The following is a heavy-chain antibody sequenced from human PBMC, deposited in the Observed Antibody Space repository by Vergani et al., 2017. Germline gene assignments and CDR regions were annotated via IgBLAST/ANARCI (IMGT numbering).Heavy chain of an antibody. CDR1: GGSFSRSHYY. J-gene: IGHJ3*01. CDR3: ARPVGRSAIADGYHV. D-gene: IGHD6-19*01. Sequence: QVQLQESGPGLVKPSQTLSLTCTVSGGSFSRSHYYLGFIRQPPGKGLEWIGSISSSGSPYYNPTLKSRLAFSVYTSKNLFSLRLKSVTATDTGMYYCARPVGRSAIADGYHVWGQGTMVTVS. CDR2: ISSSGSP. V-gene: IGHV4-39*02.